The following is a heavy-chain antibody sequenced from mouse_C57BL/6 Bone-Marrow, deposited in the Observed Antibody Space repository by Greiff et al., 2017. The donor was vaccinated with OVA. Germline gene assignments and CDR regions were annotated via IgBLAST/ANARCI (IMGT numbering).Heavy chain of an antibody. D-gene: IGHD2-3*01. V-gene: IGHV1-69*01. CDR2: IDPSDSYT. Sequence: VKLQQPGAELVMPGASVKLSCKASGYTFTSYWMHWVKQRPGQGLEWIGEIDPSDSYTNYNQKFKGKSTLTVDKSSSTAYMQRSSLTSEDSAVYYCAIYFYYAMGYWGQGTSVTVST. CDR1: GYTFTSYW. CDR3: AIYFYYAMGY. J-gene: IGHJ4*01.